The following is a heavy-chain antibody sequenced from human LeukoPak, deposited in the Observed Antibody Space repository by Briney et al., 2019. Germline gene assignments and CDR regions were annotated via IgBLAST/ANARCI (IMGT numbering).Heavy chain of an antibody. CDR1: GFTFSSYG. Sequence: GGSLRLSCAASGFTFSSYGMSWVRQAPGKGLEWVSAISGSGGSTYYADFVKGRFTISRDNSKNTLYLQMNSLRAEDTAVYYCAKEDGDSSGYSYSRPYHFDYWGQGTLVTVSS. CDR3: AKEDGDSSGYSYSRPYHFDY. CDR2: ISGSGGST. D-gene: IGHD3-22*01. V-gene: IGHV3-23*01. J-gene: IGHJ4*02.